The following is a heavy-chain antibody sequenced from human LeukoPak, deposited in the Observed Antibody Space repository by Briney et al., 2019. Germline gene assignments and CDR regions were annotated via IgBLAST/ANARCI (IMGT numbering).Heavy chain of an antibody. CDR3: AASISFSNNYYYYYYMDV. V-gene: IGHV3-48*03. Sequence: PGGSLRLSCAASGFTFSSYEMNWVRQAPGKGLEWVSYISSSGSTIYYADSVKGRFTISRDNAKNSLYLQMNSLRAEDTAVYYCAASISFSNNYYYYYYMDVWGKGTTVTVSS. CDR1: GFTFSSYE. CDR2: ISSSGSTI. D-gene: IGHD2/OR15-2a*01. J-gene: IGHJ6*03.